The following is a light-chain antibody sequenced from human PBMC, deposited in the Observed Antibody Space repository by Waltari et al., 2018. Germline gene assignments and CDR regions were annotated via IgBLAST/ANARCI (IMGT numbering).Light chain of an antibody. V-gene: IGKV1-39*01. CDR2: AAS. Sequence: DIQMTQSPSSLSASVGDRVTITCRASQSIGTYLNWYQHKPGRAPELLIYAASTLQGGVPSRFSGSGSETHFTLAISSLQPDDFATYYCQRYNSYPITFGPGTKVDI. J-gene: IGKJ3*01. CDR1: QSIGTY. CDR3: QRYNSYPIT.